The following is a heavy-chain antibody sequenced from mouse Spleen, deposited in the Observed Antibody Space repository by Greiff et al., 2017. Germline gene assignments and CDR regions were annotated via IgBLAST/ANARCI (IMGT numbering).Heavy chain of an antibody. CDR2: ISSGGSYT. CDR1: GFTFSSYA. D-gene: IGHD3-2*01. V-gene: IGHV5-9-3*01. J-gene: IGHJ3*01. CDR3: ARHVDSSGYWFAY. Sequence: EVHLVESGGGLVKPGGSLKLSCAASGFTFSSYAMSWVRQTPEKRLEWVATISSGGSYTYYPDSVKGRFTISRDNAKNTLYLQMSSLRSEDTAMYYCARHVDSSGYWFAYWGQGTLVTVSA.